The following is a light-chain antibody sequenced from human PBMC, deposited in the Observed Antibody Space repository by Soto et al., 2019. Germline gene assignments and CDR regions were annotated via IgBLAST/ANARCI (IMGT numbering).Light chain of an antibody. Sequence: SALNRPRSVSWSAGQSIASSCTGTSSDVGGYNYVSWYQQHPGKAPKLMIYEVSNRPSGVSNRFSGSTSGNTASLTISGLQAEDEADYYCSSYKSSSKNVFGTGTKVTVL. CDR1: SSDVGGYNY. J-gene: IGLJ1*01. CDR2: EVS. CDR3: SSYKSSSKNV. V-gene: IGLV2-14*01.